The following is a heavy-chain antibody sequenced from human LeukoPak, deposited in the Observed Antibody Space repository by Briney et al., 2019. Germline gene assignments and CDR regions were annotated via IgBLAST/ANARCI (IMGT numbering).Heavy chain of an antibody. J-gene: IGHJ4*02. CDR3: ARSLHRGEWYFDY. V-gene: IGHV3-21*01. D-gene: IGHD3-10*01. CDR2: ISSSGTYI. CDR1: EFSFKSYV. Sequence: TGGSLRLSCAASEFSFKSYVMSWVRQAPGKGLEWVSSISSSGTYIYDADSVKGRFTNSRDNAKNSLYLQMNSLRAEDTAVYYCARSLHRGEWYFDYWGQGTLVTVSS.